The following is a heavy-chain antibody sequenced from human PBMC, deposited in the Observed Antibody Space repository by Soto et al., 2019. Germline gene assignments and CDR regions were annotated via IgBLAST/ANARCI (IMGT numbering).Heavy chain of an antibody. CDR3: AKDITIFGVVILNYYYYMDV. CDR2: ISGSGGST. CDR1: GFTFSSYA. J-gene: IGHJ6*03. V-gene: IGHV3-23*01. D-gene: IGHD3-3*01. Sequence: GGSLRLSCAASGFTFSSYAMSWVRQAPGKGLEWVSAISGSGGSTYYADSVKGRFTISRDNSKNTLYLQMNSLRAEDTAVYYCAKDITIFGVVILNYYYYMDVWGKGTTVTVSS.